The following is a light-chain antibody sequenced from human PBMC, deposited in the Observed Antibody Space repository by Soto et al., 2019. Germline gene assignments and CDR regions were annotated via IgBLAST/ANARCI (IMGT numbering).Light chain of an antibody. CDR1: SSDVGGYDY. CDR2: EVS. CDR3: TSYTSSFTHL. Sequence: QSVLTQPASVSGSPGQSITISCTGTSSDVGGYDYVSWYQQHPGKAPKLMIYEVSNRRPGVSDRFSGSKSGNTASLTISGLQAGDEADYYCTSYTSSFTHLFGTGTKV. V-gene: IGLV2-14*01. J-gene: IGLJ1*01.